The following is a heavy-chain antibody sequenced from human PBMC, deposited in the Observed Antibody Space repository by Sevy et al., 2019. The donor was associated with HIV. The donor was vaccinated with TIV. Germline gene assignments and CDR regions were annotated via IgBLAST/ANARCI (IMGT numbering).Heavy chain of an antibody. CDR3: ARGLGYYYDSSGPKGAFDI. J-gene: IGHJ3*02. CDR1: GFTFSSYS. CDR2: ISSSSSTI. V-gene: IGHV3-48*02. D-gene: IGHD3-22*01. Sequence: GGSLRLSCVASGFTFSSYSMNWVRQAPGKGLEWVSYISSSSSTIYYADSVKGRFTISRDNAKNSLYLQMNSLRDEDTAVYYCARGLGYYYDSSGPKGAFDIWGQGTMVTVSS.